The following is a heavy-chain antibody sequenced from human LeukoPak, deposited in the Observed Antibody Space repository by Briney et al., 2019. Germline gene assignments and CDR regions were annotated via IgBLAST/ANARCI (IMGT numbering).Heavy chain of an antibody. Sequence: PSETLSLTCAVYGGSFSGYYWSWIRQPPGKGLEWIGEINHSGSTNYNPSLKSRVTISVDTSKNQFSLKLSSVTAADTAVYYCARARTYDILTGSSYYFDYWGQGTLATVSS. V-gene: IGHV4-34*01. J-gene: IGHJ4*02. CDR1: GGSFSGYY. CDR3: ARARTYDILTGSSYYFDY. CDR2: INHSGST. D-gene: IGHD3-9*01.